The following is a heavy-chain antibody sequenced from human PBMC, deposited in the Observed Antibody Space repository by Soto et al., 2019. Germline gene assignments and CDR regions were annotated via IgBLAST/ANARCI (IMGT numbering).Heavy chain of an antibody. Sequence: NPSETLSLTCTVSGGSISSYYWSWIRQPPGKGLEWIGYIYYSGSTNYNPSLKSRVTISVDTSKNQFSLKLSSVTAADTAVYYCARVNAAAGKDYYYYGMDVWGQGTTVTVSS. V-gene: IGHV4-59*01. CDR2: IYYSGST. CDR1: GGSISSYY. J-gene: IGHJ6*02. D-gene: IGHD6-13*01. CDR3: ARVNAAAGKDYYYYGMDV.